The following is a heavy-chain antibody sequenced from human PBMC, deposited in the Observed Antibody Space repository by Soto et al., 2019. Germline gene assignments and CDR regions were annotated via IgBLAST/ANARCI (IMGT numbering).Heavy chain of an antibody. V-gene: IGHV3-21*01. CDR1: GFTFSSYS. D-gene: IGHD3-10*02. CDR2: ISSSSSDI. CDR3: IASVRGVILGVDYMDG. Sequence: EVQLVESGGGLVKPGGSLRLSCAASGFTFSSYSMNWVRQAPGKGLECVSSISSSSSDIYYADSVKGRFTISRDNAKKSLYLQMNSLRAEDTAVYYCIASVRGVILGVDYMDGWSKGTTVNVSS. J-gene: IGHJ6*03.